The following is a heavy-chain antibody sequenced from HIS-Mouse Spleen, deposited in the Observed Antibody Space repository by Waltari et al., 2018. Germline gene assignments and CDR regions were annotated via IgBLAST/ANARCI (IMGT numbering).Heavy chain of an antibody. J-gene: IGHJ6*02. CDR2: INHSGST. Sequence: QVQLQQWGAGLLKPSETLSLTCAVYGGSFSGYYWSWIRQPPGKGLEWIGEINHSGSTTYNPHLKSRVTISVDTSKNQFSLKLSSVTAADTAVYYCARATKWELHYYGMDVWGQGTTVTVSS. V-gene: IGHV4-34*01. CDR1: GGSFSGYY. D-gene: IGHD1-26*01. CDR3: ARATKWELHYYGMDV.